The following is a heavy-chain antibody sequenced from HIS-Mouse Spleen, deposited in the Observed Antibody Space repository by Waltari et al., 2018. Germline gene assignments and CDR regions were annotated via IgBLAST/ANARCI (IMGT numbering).Heavy chain of an antibody. CDR1: GGSISSSSYY. CDR3: AREIPYSSSWYDWYFDL. V-gene: IGHV4-39*07. Sequence: QLQLQESGPGLVKPSETLSLTCTVSGGSISSSSYYWGWIRQPPGKGLEWNWSIYYSGGTYYHPSLKSRVTISVDTSKNQFSLKLSSVTAADTAVYYCAREIPYSSSWYDWYFDLWGRGTLVTVSS. J-gene: IGHJ2*01. D-gene: IGHD6-13*01. CDR2: IYYSGGT.